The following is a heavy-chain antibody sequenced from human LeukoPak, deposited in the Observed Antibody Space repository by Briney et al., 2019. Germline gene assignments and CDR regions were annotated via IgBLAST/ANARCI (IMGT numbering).Heavy chain of an antibody. CDR1: GYTFTSYG. J-gene: IGHJ6*02. CDR2: NSAYNRNT. Sequence: GASVKVSCKASGYTFTSYGISWVRQAPGQGLEWMGWNSAYNRNTNYAQKLQGRVTMTTDTSTSTAYTELRSLRSDDTAVYYCARDLGGVYYYGMDVWGQGTTVTVSS. CDR3: ARDLGGVYYYGMDV. D-gene: IGHD2-15*01. V-gene: IGHV1-18*01.